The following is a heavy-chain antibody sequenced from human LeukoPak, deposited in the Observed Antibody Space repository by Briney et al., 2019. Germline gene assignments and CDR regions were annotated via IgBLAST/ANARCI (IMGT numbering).Heavy chain of an antibody. CDR2: ISAYNGNT. D-gene: IGHD3-3*01. J-gene: IGHJ3*02. V-gene: IGHV1-18*01. CDR1: GYTFTSYG. Sequence: ASVKVSCKASGYTFTSYGISWVRQAPGQGLEWMGWISAYNGNTNYAQKLQGRVTMTTDTSTSTAYMELRSLRSDDTAVYYCARDSSPRYYDFWSGYSIATADAFDIWGQGTMVTVSS. CDR3: ARDSSPRYYDFWSGYSIATADAFDI.